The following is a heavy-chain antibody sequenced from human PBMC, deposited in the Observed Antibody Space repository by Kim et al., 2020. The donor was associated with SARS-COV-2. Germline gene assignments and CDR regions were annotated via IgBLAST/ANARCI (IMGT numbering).Heavy chain of an antibody. V-gene: IGHV6-1*01. D-gene: IGHD1-26*01. J-gene: IGHJ5*02. CDR3: ARDSFYEVVGATTGWFDP. Sequence: SQTLSLTCAISGDSVSSNSAAWNWIRQSPSRGLEWLGRTYYRSKWYNDYAVSVKSRITINPDTSKNQFSLQLNSVTPEDTAVYYCARDSFYEVVGATTGWFDPWGQGTLVTVSS. CDR2: TYYRSKWYN. CDR1: GDSVSSNSAA.